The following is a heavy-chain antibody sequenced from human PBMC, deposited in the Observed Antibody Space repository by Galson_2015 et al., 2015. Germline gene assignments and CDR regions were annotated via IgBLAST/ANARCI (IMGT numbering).Heavy chain of an antibody. Sequence: SLRLSCATSGFTFSAYAMGWIRQGPGKGLEWVSGISRTGGATYYGDSVRGRFTTSRDNSKNTLFPQMNSLRVEDTALYYCVKDYGNSGTAAWFDPWGQGTLVTVSS. CDR3: VKDYGNSGTAAWFDP. D-gene: IGHD1-1*01. V-gene: IGHV3-23*01. J-gene: IGHJ5*02. CDR2: ISRTGGAT. CDR1: GFTFSAYA.